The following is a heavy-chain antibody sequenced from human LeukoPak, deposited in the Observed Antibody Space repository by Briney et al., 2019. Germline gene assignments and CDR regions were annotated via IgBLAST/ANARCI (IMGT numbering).Heavy chain of an antibody. J-gene: IGHJ4*01. Sequence: ASVKVSCKASGYPFDNFGLTWVRQAPGQGLEWMGWISAYNGNTHYAQKFRGRLTLTTETSTSTAYLELRSLKSDETAVYYCARDRVGGDLTGVSLYWGQGTLVTVSS. CDR3: ARDRVGGDLTGVSLY. CDR1: GYPFDNFG. D-gene: IGHD4-17*01. V-gene: IGHV1-18*01. CDR2: ISAYNGNT.